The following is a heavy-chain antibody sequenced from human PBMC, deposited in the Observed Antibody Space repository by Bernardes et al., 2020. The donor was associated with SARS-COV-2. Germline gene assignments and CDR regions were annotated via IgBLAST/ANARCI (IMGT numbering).Heavy chain of an antibody. D-gene: IGHD3-9*01. Sequence: GGSLRLSCAASRFTFSNHWMSWVRQPPGKGLEWVANIKEDGSEEYYVDSVRGRFTISRDNARNSLYLQMNSLRVEDTAVYFCARDSSIVWTGSDCWGQGALVAVSS. CDR3: ARDSSIVWTGSDC. J-gene: IGHJ4*02. CDR1: RFTFSNHW. V-gene: IGHV3-7*04. CDR2: IKEDGSEE.